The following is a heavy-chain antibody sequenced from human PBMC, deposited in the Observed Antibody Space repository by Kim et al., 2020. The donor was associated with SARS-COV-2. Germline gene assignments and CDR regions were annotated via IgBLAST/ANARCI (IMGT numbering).Heavy chain of an antibody. V-gene: IGHV5-51*01. CDR1: GYSFSTYW. D-gene: IGHD1-1*01. CDR3: ARQGTAVHLDY. Sequence: GESLKISCKGSGYSFSTYWIGWVRQMPGKGLEWMGIINPGDSDTRFSPSFQGQVTISADKSISTAYLQWSSLRASDTAMYYCARQGTAVHLDYWGQGTLVTVSS. CDR2: INPGDSDT. J-gene: IGHJ4*02.